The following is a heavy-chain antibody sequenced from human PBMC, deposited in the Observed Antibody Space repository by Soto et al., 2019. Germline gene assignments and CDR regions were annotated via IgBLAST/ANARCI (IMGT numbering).Heavy chain of an antibody. D-gene: IGHD2-2*01. Sequence: GGSLRLSCAASGFAFSNACMNWVRQAPGKGLEWVGRIKSKTDGGTTDYAAPVKGRFTISRDDSKNTLYLQMNSLKTEDTAVYYCTTRPVVPAAMKTYYYYYYGMDVWGQGTTVTVSS. CDR1: GFAFSNAC. J-gene: IGHJ6*02. CDR2: IKSKTDGGTT. V-gene: IGHV3-15*07. CDR3: TTRPVVPAAMKTYYYYYYGMDV.